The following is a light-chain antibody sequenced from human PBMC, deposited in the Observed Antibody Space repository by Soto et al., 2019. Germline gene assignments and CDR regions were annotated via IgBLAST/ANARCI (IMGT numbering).Light chain of an antibody. CDR3: QQRTNWPYT. Sequence: DIVMTPSSSTLPLSRRERGALSCRSSQSVGSYLAWYQQKPGQAPRLLIYDVVNRATGIPDRFSGSGSGTDFTLTISSLEPEDFAVYYCQQRTNWPYTVGQGTKVDIK. V-gene: IGKV3-11*01. J-gene: IGKJ2*01. CDR1: QSVGSY. CDR2: DVV.